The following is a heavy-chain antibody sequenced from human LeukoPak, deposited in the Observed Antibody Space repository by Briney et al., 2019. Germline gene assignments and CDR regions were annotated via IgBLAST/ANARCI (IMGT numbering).Heavy chain of an antibody. D-gene: IGHD4-17*01. J-gene: IGHJ4*02. CDR1: GYTFTGYY. Sequence: ASVKVSCKASGYTFTGYYIHWVRQAPGQGLEWMGWINPNTGDTNYPQKFQGRVTMTRDTSISTAYMDLNRLTSDDTAIYYCAIVGGDYSLDYWGQGTLVTVSS. CDR2: INPNTGDT. V-gene: IGHV1-2*02. CDR3: AIVGGDYSLDY.